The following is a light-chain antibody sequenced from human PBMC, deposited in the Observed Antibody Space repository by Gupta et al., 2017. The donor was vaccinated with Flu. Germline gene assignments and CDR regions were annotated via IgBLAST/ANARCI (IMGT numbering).Light chain of an antibody. CDR2: KSN. CDR3: ATWDASLSAVV. V-gene: IGLV1-47*01. J-gene: IGLJ2*01. CDR1: NSNIGINY. Sequence: QSVLTQPPSTSGTPGQRVTFSCSGGNSNIGINYVYWYQQLPGAAPKLIIYKSNQRPSGVPDRFSGSKSGTSASLAISGLRAEEEAEYYCATWDASLSAVVFGGGTKLTVL.